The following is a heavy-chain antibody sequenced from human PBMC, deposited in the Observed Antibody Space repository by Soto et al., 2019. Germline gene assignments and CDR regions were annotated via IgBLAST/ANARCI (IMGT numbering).Heavy chain of an antibody. CDR3: ASPVTGWNNYFDY. CDR2: IFYSGST. CDR1: GGSITNYH. Sequence: QVQLQESGPGLVKPSETLSLTCTVSGGSITNYHWSWIRQPPGKGLEWIGYIFYSGSTTYTPPLKSRVTILVDPSKNQFSLKLSSVTAAETAVYFCASPVTGWNNYFDYWGQGTLVTVSS. V-gene: IGHV4-59*08. D-gene: IGHD6-19*01. J-gene: IGHJ4*02.